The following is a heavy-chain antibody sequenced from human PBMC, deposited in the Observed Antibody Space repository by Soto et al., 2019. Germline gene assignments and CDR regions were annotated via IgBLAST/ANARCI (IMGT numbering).Heavy chain of an antibody. CDR2: INPNSGGT. Sequence: GSSVKVSCKASGYTFTGYYMHWVRQAPGQGLEWMGWINPNSGGTNYAQNFQGRVTMTTDTSTLTSYMELNSLRSDDTAVYYCARDRTDSGYYTNWLDPWGQGTQVTVSS. CDR1: GYTFTGYY. V-gene: IGHV1-2*02. J-gene: IGHJ5*02. D-gene: IGHD3-22*01. CDR3: ARDRTDSGYYTNWLDP.